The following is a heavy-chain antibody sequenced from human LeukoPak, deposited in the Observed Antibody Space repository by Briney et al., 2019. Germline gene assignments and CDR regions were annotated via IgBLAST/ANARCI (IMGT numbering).Heavy chain of an antibody. CDR1: GFTFSSYP. D-gene: IGHD5-24*01. CDR3: ARATWARSGLDYFDY. Sequence: PGGSLRLSCAASGFTFSSYPMHWVRQAPGKGLEWVTLILYDGSNKYYADSVKGRFTISRDISKNTLYLQMNSLRAEDTAVYYCARATWARSGLDYFDYWGQGTLVTVSS. V-gene: IGHV3-30-3*01. CDR2: ILYDGSNK. J-gene: IGHJ4*02.